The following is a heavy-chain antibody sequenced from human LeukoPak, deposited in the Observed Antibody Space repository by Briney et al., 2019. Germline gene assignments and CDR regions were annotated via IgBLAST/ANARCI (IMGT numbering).Heavy chain of an antibody. D-gene: IGHD2-15*01. J-gene: IGHJ4*02. CDR2: ISSSSSYI. V-gene: IGHV3-21*01. Sequence: PGGSLRLSCAASGFTFSSYSMNWVRQAPGKGLEWVSSISSSSSYIYYADSVKGRFTISRDNAKNSLYLQMNSPRAEDTAVYYCASGGIICSGGSCYSYYFDYWGQGTLVTVSS. CDR3: ASGGIICSGGSCYSYYFDY. CDR1: GFTFSSYS.